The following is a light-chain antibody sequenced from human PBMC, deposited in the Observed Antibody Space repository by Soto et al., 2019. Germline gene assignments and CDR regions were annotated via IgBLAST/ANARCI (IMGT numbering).Light chain of an antibody. V-gene: IGKV1-5*03. CDR1: QSISSW. CDR3: QQYNSYSRT. J-gene: IGKJ1*01. CDR2: KAS. Sequence: IKLTQSPSTLSASVGDRVTLTCRASQSISSWLAWYQQKPGKAPKLLIYKASSLESGVPSRFRGSGSGTEFTLTISSLKPDDFATYYCQQYNSYSRTFGQGTKVDI.